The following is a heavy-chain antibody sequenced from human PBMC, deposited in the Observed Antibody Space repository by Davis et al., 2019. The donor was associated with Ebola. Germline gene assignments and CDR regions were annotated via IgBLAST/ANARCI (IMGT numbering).Heavy chain of an antibody. CDR2: TYYSGST. CDR1: GGSISSGGYS. CDR3: ARGTAYGGNSVWFDP. D-gene: IGHD4-23*01. V-gene: IGHV4-30-4*07. Sequence: SETLSLTCAVSGGSISSGGYSWSWIRQPPGKGLEWIGYTYYSGSTHYNPSLKSRVTISGDTSRNQFSLKLSSVTAADTAVYYCARGTAYGGNSVWFDPWGQGTLVTVSS. J-gene: IGHJ5*02.